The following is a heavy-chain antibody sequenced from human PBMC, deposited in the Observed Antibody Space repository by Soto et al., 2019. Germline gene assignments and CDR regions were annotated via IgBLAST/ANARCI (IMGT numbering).Heavy chain of an antibody. Sequence: QVQLVESGGGVVQPGRSLRLSCAASGFTFSSYGMHWVRQAPGKGLEWVAVIWYDGSNKNYADSVKGRFTISRDNPKKTMYLQMNSLRAEDTAVYYCARAPLAYRSGWTAVDCGGQGTLVTVSP. CDR2: IWYDGSNK. V-gene: IGHV3-33*01. CDR3: ARAPLAYRSGWTAVDC. D-gene: IGHD6-19*01. J-gene: IGHJ4*02. CDR1: GFTFSSYG.